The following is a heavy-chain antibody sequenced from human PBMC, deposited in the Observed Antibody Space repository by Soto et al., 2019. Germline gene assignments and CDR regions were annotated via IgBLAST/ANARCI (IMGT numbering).Heavy chain of an antibody. CDR1: GYSFAGYW. V-gene: IGHV5-10-1*01. Sequence: GESLKISCKGSGYSFAGYWITWVRQKPGKGLEWMGRIDPSDSQTYYSPSFRGHVTISVTKSITTVFLQWSSLRASDTAMYYCARQIYDSDTGPYSHYCVHSLGQGXPVTVPS. J-gene: IGHJ5*02. CDR3: ARQIYDSDTGPYSHYCVHS. D-gene: IGHD3-22*01. CDR2: IDPSDSQT.